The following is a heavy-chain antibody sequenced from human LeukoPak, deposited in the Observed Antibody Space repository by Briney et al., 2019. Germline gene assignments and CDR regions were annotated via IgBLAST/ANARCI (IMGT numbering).Heavy chain of an antibody. J-gene: IGHJ5*02. CDR1: GYSISSGYY. D-gene: IGHD2-2*01. CDR3: AGALVPAAPAYNWFDP. Sequence: SETLSLTCTVSGYSISSGYYWGWIRQPPGKGLEWIGSIYHSGSTYYNPSLKSRVTISVDTSKNQFSLKLSSVTAADTAVYYCAGALVPAAPAYNWFDPWGQGTLVTVSS. CDR2: IYHSGST. V-gene: IGHV4-38-2*02.